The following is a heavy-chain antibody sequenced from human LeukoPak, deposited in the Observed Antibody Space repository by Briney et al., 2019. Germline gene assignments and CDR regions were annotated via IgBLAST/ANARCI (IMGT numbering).Heavy chain of an antibody. CDR1: GFTFSSYA. CDR3: AKHFGDLKPIYGMDV. D-gene: IGHD2-21*02. Sequence: PGGSLRLSCAASGFTFSSYAMSWVRQAPGKGLEWVSAISGSGGSTYYADSVKGRFTISRDNSKNTLYLQMNSLRADDTAVYYCAKHFGDLKPIYGMDVWGQGTTVTVSS. J-gene: IGHJ6*02. V-gene: IGHV3-23*01. CDR2: ISGSGGST.